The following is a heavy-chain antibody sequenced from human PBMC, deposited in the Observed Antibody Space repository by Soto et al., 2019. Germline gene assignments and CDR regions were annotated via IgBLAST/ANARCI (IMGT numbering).Heavy chain of an antibody. J-gene: IGHJ5*02. D-gene: IGHD2-2*02. V-gene: IGHV1-69*06. CDR2: IIPIFGTA. CDR3: ARLGAEYQLLYPWFDP. Sequence: SVKVSCKASGGTFSSYAISWVRQAPGQGLEWMGGIIPIFGTANYAQKFQGRVTITAHKSTSTAYMELSSLRSEDTAVYYCARLGAEYQLLYPWFDPWGQGTLVTVSS. CDR1: GGTFSSYA.